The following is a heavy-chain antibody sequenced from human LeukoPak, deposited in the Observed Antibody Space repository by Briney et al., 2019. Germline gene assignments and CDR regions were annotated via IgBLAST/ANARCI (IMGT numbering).Heavy chain of an antibody. CDR3: ATTRDYYDSSGYPGY. V-gene: IGHV1-69*05. J-gene: IGHJ4*02. D-gene: IGHD3-22*01. CDR2: IIPIFGTA. Sequence: GASVKVSCKASGGTFSSYAISWVRQAPGQGLEWRGGIIPIFGTANYAQKFQGRVTITTDESTSTAYMELSSLRSDDTAVYYCATTRDYYDSSGYPGYWGQGTLVTVSS. CDR1: GGTFSSYA.